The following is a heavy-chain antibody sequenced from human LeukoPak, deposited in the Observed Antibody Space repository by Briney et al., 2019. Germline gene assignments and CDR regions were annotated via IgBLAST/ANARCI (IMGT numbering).Heavy chain of an antibody. V-gene: IGHV3-48*03. J-gene: IGHJ4*02. CDR2: ISNSGGSI. D-gene: IGHD6-19*01. CDR3: ARDGSGWFHY. CDR1: GFIFSSYE. Sequence: GGSLRLSCAASGFIFSSYEMNWVRQAPGKGLEWVSYISNSGGSIYYADSVKGRFTVSRDNAKSSLYLQMNSLRAEDTAVYYCARDGSGWFHYGGQGTLVTVS.